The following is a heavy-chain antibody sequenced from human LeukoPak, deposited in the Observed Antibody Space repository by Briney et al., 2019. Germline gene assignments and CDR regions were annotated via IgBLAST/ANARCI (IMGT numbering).Heavy chain of an antibody. CDR1: EYTFTDYY. J-gene: IGHJ4*02. CDR2: INPKSGGRDK. Sequence: ASVKVSCKALEYTFTDYYIHGVRQAPGQGLEWMGWINPKSGGRDKNYAHTFQGRVTMTTDTSISTAYMELNRLKSDDTAVYFCATGRYDGDHPHYDGGSVDSWGKGTHVTVSS. V-gene: IGHV1-2*02. CDR3: ATGRYDGDHPHYDGGSVDS. D-gene: IGHD2-15*01.